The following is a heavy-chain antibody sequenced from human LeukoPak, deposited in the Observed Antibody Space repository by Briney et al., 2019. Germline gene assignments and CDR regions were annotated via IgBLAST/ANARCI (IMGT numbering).Heavy chain of an antibody. V-gene: IGHV3-23*01. CDR3: AKDRLRYFDWLPFDY. CDR1: GFTFSSYA. Sequence: PGGSLRLSCAASGFTFSSYAMSWVRQAPGKGLKWVSAISGSGGSTYYADSVKGRFTISRDNSKNTLYLQMNSLRAEDTAVYYCAKDRLRYFDWLPFDYWGQGTLVTVSS. CDR2: ISGSGGST. J-gene: IGHJ4*02. D-gene: IGHD3-9*01.